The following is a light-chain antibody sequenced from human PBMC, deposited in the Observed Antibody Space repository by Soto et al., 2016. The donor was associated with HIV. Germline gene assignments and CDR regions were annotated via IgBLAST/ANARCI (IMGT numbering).Light chain of an antibody. J-gene: IGKJ4*01. CDR2: AAS. Sequence: IQMTQSPSTLSASVGDRVIITCQASQDISNNLNWFQQKPGKAPKLLIYAASTLETGVPSRFSGSGSGTDFTFIISSLQPEDIATYYCQQHQNVPLTFGGGTKVAIK. CDR3: QQHQNVPLT. CDR1: QDISNN. V-gene: IGKV1-33*01.